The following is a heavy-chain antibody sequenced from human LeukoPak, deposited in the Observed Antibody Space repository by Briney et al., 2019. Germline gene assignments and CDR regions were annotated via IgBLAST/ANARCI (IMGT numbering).Heavy chain of an antibody. V-gene: IGHV5-51*01. Sequence: NHGESLKISCKGSGYSFTSYWIGWVRQMPGKGLEWMGIIYPGDSDTRYSPSFQGQVTISADKSISTAYLKWSSLKASDTAMYYCARHSGHCGGDCYSDYWGQGTLVTVSS. D-gene: IGHD2-21*02. J-gene: IGHJ4*02. CDR3: ARHSGHCGGDCYSDY. CDR2: IYPGDSDT. CDR1: GYSFTSYW.